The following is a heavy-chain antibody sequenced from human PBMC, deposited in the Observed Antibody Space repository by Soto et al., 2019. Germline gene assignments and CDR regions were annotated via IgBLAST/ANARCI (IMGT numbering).Heavy chain of an antibody. Sequence: QVQMVESGGGVVQPGTSLRLSCVASGFTFGRSGMHWVRQAPGGALEWVAIIWFDGSKKYYADSVKDRLTGSRDNSKNTLYLQMDSLRGDDTAEYYCGRDLNTGYIDYWGQGTLVTVSS. CDR1: GFTFGRSG. V-gene: IGHV3-33*01. J-gene: IGHJ4*02. D-gene: IGHD5-12*01. CDR2: IWFDGSKK. CDR3: GRDLNTGYIDY.